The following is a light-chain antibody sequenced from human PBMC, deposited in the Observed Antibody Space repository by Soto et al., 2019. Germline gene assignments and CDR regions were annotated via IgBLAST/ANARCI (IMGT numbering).Light chain of an antibody. Sequence: QSALTQPASVSVSPGQSITISCTGTSSDVGGYNYVSWYQQHPGKAPKLMIYDVSNRPSGVSSRFSGSKSGNTASLPISGLQAEDEGDYYCSSYTSSSTLVVFGGGTKVTVL. CDR2: DVS. CDR1: SSDVGGYNY. CDR3: SSYTSSSTLVV. J-gene: IGLJ2*01. V-gene: IGLV2-14*01.